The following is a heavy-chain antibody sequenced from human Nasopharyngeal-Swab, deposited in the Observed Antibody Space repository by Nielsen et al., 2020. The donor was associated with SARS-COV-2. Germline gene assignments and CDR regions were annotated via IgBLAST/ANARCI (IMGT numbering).Heavy chain of an antibody. Sequence: GGSLRLSCAASGFTFSSYDMHWVRQATGKGLEWVSAIGTAGDTYYPGSVKGRFTISRENAKNSLYLQMNSLRAGDTAVYYCARDLYSSGGKYHYYGMDVWGQGTTVTVSS. V-gene: IGHV3-13*04. CDR1: GFTFSSYD. J-gene: IGHJ6*02. CDR3: ARDLYSSGGKYHYYGMDV. D-gene: IGHD6-19*01. CDR2: IGTAGDT.